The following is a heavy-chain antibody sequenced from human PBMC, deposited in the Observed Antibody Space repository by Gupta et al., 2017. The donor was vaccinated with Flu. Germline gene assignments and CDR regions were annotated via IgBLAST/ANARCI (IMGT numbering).Heavy chain of an antibody. Sequence: QVQLQQWGAGLLKPSETLSLTCAVYGGSFSGYYWRWIRQPPGTGLEWIGEINHRGSTNYNPSLKSRVTISVDTSKNQFSLKLSSVTAADTAVYYCARGWNGLPGHGMDVWGQGTTVTVSS. CDR3: ARGWNGLPGHGMDV. J-gene: IGHJ6*02. CDR2: INHRGST. D-gene: IGHD1-1*01. CDR1: GGSFSGYY. V-gene: IGHV4-34*01.